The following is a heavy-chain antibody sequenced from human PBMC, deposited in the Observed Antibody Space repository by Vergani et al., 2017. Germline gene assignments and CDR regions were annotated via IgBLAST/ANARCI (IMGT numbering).Heavy chain of an antibody. V-gene: IGHV1-2*02. D-gene: IGHD3-9*01. CDR3: ARVRVEYFDWLLFFDY. Sequence: QVQLVQSGAEVKKPGASVKVSCKASGYTFTGYYMHWVRQAPGQGLQWMGWINPNSGGTNYAQKFQGRVTMTRDTSISTAYMELSRLRSDDTAVYYCARVRVEYFDWLLFFDYWGQGTLVTVSS. J-gene: IGHJ4*02. CDR1: GYTFTGYY. CDR2: INPNSGGT.